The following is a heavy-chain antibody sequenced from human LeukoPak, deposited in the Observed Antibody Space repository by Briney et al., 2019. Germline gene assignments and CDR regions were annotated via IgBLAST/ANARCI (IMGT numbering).Heavy chain of an antibody. CDR3: VREGFYFFDF. J-gene: IGHJ4*01. CDR1: GFTFSSYG. CDR2: IKQDGSET. V-gene: IGHV3-7*01. Sequence: PGGTLRLSCAASGFTFSSYGMSWVRQVPGKGLEWVANIKQDGSETTYADSVRGRFTIFRDNAKDSVHLQMSSLRAEDSATYYCVREGFYFFDFWGQGTLVTVSS.